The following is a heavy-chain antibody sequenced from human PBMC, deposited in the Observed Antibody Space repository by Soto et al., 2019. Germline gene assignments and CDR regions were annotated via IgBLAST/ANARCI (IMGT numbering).Heavy chain of an antibody. CDR2: IIPIFGTA. V-gene: IGHV1-69*01. J-gene: IGHJ4*02. D-gene: IGHD3-10*01. Sequence: WVRQAPGQGLEWMGGIIPIFGTANYAQKFQGRVTITADESTSTAYMELSSLRSEDTAVYYCAGKGAYGSGTFDYWGQGTLVTVSS. CDR3: AGKGAYGSGTFDY.